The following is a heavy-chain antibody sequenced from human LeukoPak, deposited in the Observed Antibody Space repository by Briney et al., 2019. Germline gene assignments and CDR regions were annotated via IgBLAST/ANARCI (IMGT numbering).Heavy chain of an antibody. CDR2: IYHSGST. CDR3: ARVRYYYDSSGYPDRIFDY. CDR1: GGSISSGGYS. V-gene: IGHV4-30-2*01. D-gene: IGHD3-22*01. J-gene: IGHJ4*02. Sequence: SETLSLTCAVSGGSISSGGYSWSWIRQPPGKGLEWIGYIYHSGSTYYNPSLKSRVTISVDRSKNQFSLKLSSVTAADTAVYYCARVRYYYDSSGYPDRIFDYWGQGTLVTVSS.